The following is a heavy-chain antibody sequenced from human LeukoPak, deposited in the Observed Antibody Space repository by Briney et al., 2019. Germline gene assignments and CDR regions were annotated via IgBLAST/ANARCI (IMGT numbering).Heavy chain of an antibody. CDR2: INQDGSEK. D-gene: IGHD3-22*01. CDR3: AREIDWYDSSGRFDY. CDR1: GFTFSTYW. J-gene: IGHJ4*02. Sequence: PGGSLRLSCAASGFTFSTYWMSWVRQAPGKGLEWVANINQDGSEKYYVDSAKGRFTISRDNAKNSLYLQMNSLRAEDTAVYYCAREIDWYDSSGRFDYWGQGTLVTVSS. V-gene: IGHV3-7*01.